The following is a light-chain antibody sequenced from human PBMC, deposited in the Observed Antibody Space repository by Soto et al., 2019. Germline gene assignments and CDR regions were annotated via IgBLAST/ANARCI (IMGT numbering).Light chain of an antibody. CDR1: QSIRSN. Sequence: DIQMTQSPSSLSASVGDRVTITCRASQSIRSNLNWYQQKPGKAPKLLIYAASTLQSGVPSRFSGSGSGTDFTLTISSLQPEDFATYYCQQSYSTPRTFGGGTKVEIK. CDR3: QQSYSTPRT. V-gene: IGKV1-39*01. J-gene: IGKJ4*01. CDR2: AAS.